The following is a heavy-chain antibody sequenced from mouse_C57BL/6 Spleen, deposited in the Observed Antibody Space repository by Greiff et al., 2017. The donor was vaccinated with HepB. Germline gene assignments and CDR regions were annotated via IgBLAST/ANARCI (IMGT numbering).Heavy chain of an antibody. V-gene: IGHV1-55*01. CDR3: ARSDSTVVATRYYFDY. CDR2: IYPGSGST. D-gene: IGHD1-1*01. Sequence: VQLQQPGAELVKPGASVKMSCKASGYTFTSYWITWVKQRPGQGLEWIGDIYPGSGSTNYNEKFKSKATLTVDTSSSTAYMQLSSLTSEDSAVYYCARSDSTVVATRYYFDYWGQGTTLTVSS. J-gene: IGHJ2*01. CDR1: GYTFTSYW.